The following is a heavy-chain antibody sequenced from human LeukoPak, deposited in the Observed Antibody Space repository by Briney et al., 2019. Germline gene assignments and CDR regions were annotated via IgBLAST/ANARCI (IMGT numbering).Heavy chain of an antibody. V-gene: IGHV3-21*01. Sequence: GGSLRLSCAASGFTFSSYSMNWVRQAPGKGLEWVSSISSSSSYIYYADSVKGRFTISRDNAKNSLYLQMNSLRAEDTAVYYCARDVLIAAAYPSSFDYWGQGTLVTVSS. J-gene: IGHJ4*02. D-gene: IGHD6-13*01. CDR2: ISSSSSYI. CDR3: ARDVLIAAAYPSSFDY. CDR1: GFTFSSYS.